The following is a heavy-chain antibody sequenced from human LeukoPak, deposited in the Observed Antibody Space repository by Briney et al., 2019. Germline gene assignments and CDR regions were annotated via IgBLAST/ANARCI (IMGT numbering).Heavy chain of an antibody. Sequence: GGSLRLSCAASGFTFDDYGMSWVRQAPGKGLEWASGINWNGGSTGYADSVKGRFTISRDNAKNSLYLQMNSLRAEDTALYYCAGGRFLEWGYYMDVWGKGTAVTVSS. D-gene: IGHD3-3*01. CDR2: INWNGGST. CDR3: AGGRFLEWGYYMDV. CDR1: GFTFDDYG. V-gene: IGHV3-20*04. J-gene: IGHJ6*03.